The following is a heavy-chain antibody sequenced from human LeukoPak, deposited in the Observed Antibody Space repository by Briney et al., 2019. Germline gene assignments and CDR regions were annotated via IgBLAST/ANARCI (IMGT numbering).Heavy chain of an antibody. V-gene: IGHV4-59*01. D-gene: IGHD3-10*01. J-gene: IGHJ4*02. CDR2: IYHSGST. CDR1: GGSISRYY. Sequence: SSETLSLTCTVSGGSISRYYWSWIRQPPGKGLEWIGYIYHSGSTNYNPSLKSRVTITVDTSKNQFSLKLSSVTAADTAVYYCARALYYYGSGSSYYFDYWGQGTLVTVSS. CDR3: ARALYYYGSGSSYYFDY.